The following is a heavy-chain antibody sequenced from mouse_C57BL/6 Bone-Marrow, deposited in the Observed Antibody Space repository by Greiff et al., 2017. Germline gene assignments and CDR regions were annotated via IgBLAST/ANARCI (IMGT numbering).Heavy chain of an antibody. J-gene: IGHJ3*01. Sequence: EVQLQQSGPELVKPGASVKISCKASGYTFTDYYLNWVKQSHGKSLEWIGDINPNNGGTSYNQKFKGTATLTVDKSSRTAYMELRSLTSEDSAVYYCARYYYGRAPWFAYWGQGTLVTVSA. CDR2: INPNNGGT. CDR3: ARYYYGRAPWFAY. D-gene: IGHD1-1*01. V-gene: IGHV1-26*01. CDR1: GYTFTDYY.